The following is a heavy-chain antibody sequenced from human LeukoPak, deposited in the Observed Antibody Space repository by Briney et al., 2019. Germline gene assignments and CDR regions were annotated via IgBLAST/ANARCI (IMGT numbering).Heavy chain of an antibody. D-gene: IGHD3-22*01. J-gene: IGHJ4*02. Sequence: GGSLRLSCAASGFTFSSYEMTWVRQSPGKGLEWVSYISSSGSTIYYADSVKGRFTISRDNARNSLYLQMNSLRAEDTAVYYCARDNYDSSGPYYFDYWGQGTLVTVSS. CDR3: ARDNYDSSGPYYFDY. CDR2: ISSSGSTI. CDR1: GFTFSSYE. V-gene: IGHV3-48*03.